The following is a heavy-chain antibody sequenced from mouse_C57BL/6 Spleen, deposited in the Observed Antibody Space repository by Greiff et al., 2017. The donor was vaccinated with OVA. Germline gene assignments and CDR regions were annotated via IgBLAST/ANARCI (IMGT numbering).Heavy chain of an antibody. D-gene: IGHD3-2*02. J-gene: IGHJ2*01. Sequence: EVKVVESGGGLVKPGGSLKLSCAASGFTFSSYVMSWVRQTPEKRLEWVATISDGGSYTYYPDNVKGRFTISRDNAKNNLYLQMSHLKSEDTAMYYCARDGTAQATGFDYWGQGTTLTVSS. CDR3: ARDGTAQATGFDY. V-gene: IGHV5-4*01. CDR2: ISDGGSYT. CDR1: GFTFSSYV.